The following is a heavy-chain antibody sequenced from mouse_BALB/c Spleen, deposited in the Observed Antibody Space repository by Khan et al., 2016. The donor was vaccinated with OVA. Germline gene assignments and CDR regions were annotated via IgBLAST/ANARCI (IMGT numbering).Heavy chain of an antibody. Sequence: VQPQESGPELVKPGASVKMSCKASGYTFTDYIIHWVKQTTGQGLEWIGQIYPGSGSTYYNEKFKGKATLTADKSSSTANMQFSSLTSEDSAVYFCARSGYGSLVYWGQGTTLTVSS. V-gene: IGHV1-77*01. CDR2: IYPGSGST. CDR1: GYTFTDYI. J-gene: IGHJ2*01. D-gene: IGHD1-1*01. CDR3: ARSGYGSLVY.